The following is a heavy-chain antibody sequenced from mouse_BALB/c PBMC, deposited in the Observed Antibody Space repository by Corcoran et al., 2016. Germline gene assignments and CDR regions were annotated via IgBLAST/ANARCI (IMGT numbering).Heavy chain of an antibody. V-gene: IGHV1-26*01. CDR3: ARSDAGTGFDY. J-gene: IGHJ2*01. Sequence: EVQLQQSGPELVKPGASVKISCKASGYSFTGYYMHWVKQSHVKSLEWIGRINPYNGATSYNQNFKDKASLTVDKSSSTAYMELHSLTSEDSAVYYGARSDAGTGFDYWGQGTTLTVDS. CDR2: INPYNGAT. CDR1: GYSFTGYY. D-gene: IGHD4-1*01.